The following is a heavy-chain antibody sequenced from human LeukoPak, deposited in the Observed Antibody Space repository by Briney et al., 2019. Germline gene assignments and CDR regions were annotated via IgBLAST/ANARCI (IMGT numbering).Heavy chain of an antibody. Sequence: SETLSLTCTVSGGSITDYYWSWIRQPPGKGLEWIGYIYSGGSTNYNPSLKGRVTMSVDTSKNQVSLNLTSVTAADTAVYYCATLSVAPGYWGQGTPVTVSS. J-gene: IGHJ4*02. CDR1: GGSITDYY. CDR3: ATLSVAPGY. V-gene: IGHV4-59*08. D-gene: IGHD6-19*01. CDR2: IYSGGST.